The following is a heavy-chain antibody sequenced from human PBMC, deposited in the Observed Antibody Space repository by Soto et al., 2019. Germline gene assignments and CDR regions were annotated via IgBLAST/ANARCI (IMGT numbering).Heavy chain of an antibody. CDR1: GFTFSSYA. CDR3: AKDLSYYDSSGYYYAYSSPGKDAFDI. Sequence: GGSLRLSCAASGFTFSSYAMSWVRQAPGKGLEWVSAISGSGGSTYYADSVKGRFTISRDNSKNTLYLQMNSLRAEDTAVYYCAKDLSYYDSSGYYYAYSSPGKDAFDIWGQGTMVTVSS. V-gene: IGHV3-23*01. J-gene: IGHJ3*02. CDR2: ISGSGGST. D-gene: IGHD3-22*01.